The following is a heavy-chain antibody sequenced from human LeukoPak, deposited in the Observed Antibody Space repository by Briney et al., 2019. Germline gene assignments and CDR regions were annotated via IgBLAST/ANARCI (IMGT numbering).Heavy chain of an antibody. CDR1: GFTFSDYY. Sequence: GGSLRLSCAASGFTFSDYYMSWTRQAPGKGLEWVSYISITSSYTNYADSVKDRFTVSRDNAKNSLYLQMNSLRAEDTAVYYCARDRYCTNGVCYGHFDYWGQGTLVTVSS. CDR2: ISITSSYT. V-gene: IGHV3-11*06. D-gene: IGHD2-8*01. J-gene: IGHJ4*02. CDR3: ARDRYCTNGVCYGHFDY.